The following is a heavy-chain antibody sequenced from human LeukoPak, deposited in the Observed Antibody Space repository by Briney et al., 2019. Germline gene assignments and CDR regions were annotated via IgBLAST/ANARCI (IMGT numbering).Heavy chain of an antibody. CDR1: GYTFTSYG. V-gene: IGHV1-18*01. Sequence: ASVKVSCKASGYTFTSYGISWVRQAPGQGLEWMGWSSAYNGNTNYAQKLQGRVTMTTDTSTSTAYMELRSLRSDDSAVYYCARAGQYCSSTSCYGGSWFDPLGQGTLVTVSS. J-gene: IGHJ5*02. CDR2: SSAYNGNT. D-gene: IGHD2-2*01. CDR3: ARAGQYCSSTSCYGGSWFDP.